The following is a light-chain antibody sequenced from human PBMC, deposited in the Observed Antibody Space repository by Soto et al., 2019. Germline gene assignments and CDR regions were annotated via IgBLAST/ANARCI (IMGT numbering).Light chain of an antibody. CDR1: QSVSSSY. J-gene: IGKJ4*01. CDR3: RQYGSSPLT. Sequence: EILLTQSPGTLSLSPGERATLSCRASQSVSSSYLAWYQQKPGQAPRLLIYGASSRATGIPDRFSGSGSGTDFTLTISRLEPEDFAVYYCRQYGSSPLTFGGGTKVDIK. CDR2: GAS. V-gene: IGKV3-20*01.